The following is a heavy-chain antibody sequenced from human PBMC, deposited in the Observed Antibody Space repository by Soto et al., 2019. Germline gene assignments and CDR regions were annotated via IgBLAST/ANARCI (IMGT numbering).Heavy chain of an antibody. Sequence: EVQLVESGGGLVKPGGSLRLSCVASGFTFSTYTMSWVRPAPGKGLEWLSSIGSSTSYTYYAHSLKARFTISSDNAKNSVILQMDSLIAEDTAMYYCARAAFTCSTISAFPRWGDGTLVTV. CDR1: GFTFSTYT. CDR2: IGSSTSYT. D-gene: IGHD5-12*01. J-gene: IGHJ4*01. V-gene: IGHV3-21*02. CDR3: ARAAFTCSTISAFPR.